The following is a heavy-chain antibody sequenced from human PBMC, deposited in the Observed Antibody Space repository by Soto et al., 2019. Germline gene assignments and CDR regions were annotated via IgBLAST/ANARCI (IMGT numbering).Heavy chain of an antibody. Sequence: QLQLQESGPGLVKPSETLSLTCTVSGGSISSSSYHWGWIRQPPGKGLEWIGIISYSGSTYYNPSRKSRVIISVDTSKNQFSLKLSSVTAADTAVYYCARRLPDSLGGAMDVWGQGTTVTVSS. D-gene: IGHD4-17*01. J-gene: IGHJ6*02. CDR1: GGSISSSSYH. CDR3: ARRLPDSLGGAMDV. CDR2: ISYSGST. V-gene: IGHV4-39*01.